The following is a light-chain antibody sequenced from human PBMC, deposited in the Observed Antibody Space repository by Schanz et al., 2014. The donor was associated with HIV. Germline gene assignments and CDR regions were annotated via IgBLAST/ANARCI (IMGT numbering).Light chain of an antibody. CDR3: SSLSTSGAPL. CDR2: GVF. Sequence: QSALTQPASVSGSPGQSITFSCTGTNNDIGSYTYVSWYQQHPDKAPKLVVYGVFDRPSGVSNRFSGSKSGNTASLTIYDLQREDEADYYCSSLSTSGAPLFGTGTKLPVL. J-gene: IGLJ1*01. V-gene: IGLV2-14*03. CDR1: NNDIGSYTY.